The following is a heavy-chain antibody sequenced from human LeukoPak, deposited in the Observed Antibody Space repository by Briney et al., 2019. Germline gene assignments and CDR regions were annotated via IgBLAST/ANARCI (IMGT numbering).Heavy chain of an antibody. CDR1: GFTFSDYY. Sequence: GGSLRLSCAASGFTFSDYYMSWIRQAPGKGLEWVSYISSSGSTIYYADSVKGRFTISRDNAKNSLYLQMNSLRAEDTAVYYCASPYYYDSSGYHDAFDIWSQGTMVTVSS. J-gene: IGHJ3*02. V-gene: IGHV3-11*01. D-gene: IGHD3-22*01. CDR2: ISSSGSTI. CDR3: ASPYYYDSSGYHDAFDI.